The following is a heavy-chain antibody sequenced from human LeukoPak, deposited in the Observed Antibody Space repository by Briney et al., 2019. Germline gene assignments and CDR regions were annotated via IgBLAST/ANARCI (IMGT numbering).Heavy chain of an antibody. CDR1: GFTFSSYA. D-gene: IGHD6-19*01. CDR2: ISGSGGST. V-gene: IGHV3-23*01. CDR3: AKDFSSGWFFPWFDP. J-gene: IGHJ5*02. Sequence: GGSLRLSCAASGFTFSSYAMSWVRQAPGEGLEWVSAISGSGGSTYYADSVKGRFTISRDNSKNTLYLQMNSLRAEDTAVYYCAKDFSSGWFFPWFDPWGQGTLVTVSS.